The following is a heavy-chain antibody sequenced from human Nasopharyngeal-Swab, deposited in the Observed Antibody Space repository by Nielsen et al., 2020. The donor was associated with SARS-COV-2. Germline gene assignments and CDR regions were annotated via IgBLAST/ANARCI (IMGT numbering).Heavy chain of an antibody. Sequence: GGSLRLSCAASGFTFSDYYMSWIRQAPGKGLEWVSYISSSGSTIYYADSVKGRFTISRDNAKNSLYLQMNSLRAEDTAVYYCARDPPEKISSSWYRYYYYGMDVWGQGTTVTVSS. V-gene: IGHV3-11*04. J-gene: IGHJ6*02. CDR1: GFTFSDYY. CDR3: ARDPPEKISSSWYRYYYYGMDV. D-gene: IGHD6-13*01. CDR2: ISSSGSTI.